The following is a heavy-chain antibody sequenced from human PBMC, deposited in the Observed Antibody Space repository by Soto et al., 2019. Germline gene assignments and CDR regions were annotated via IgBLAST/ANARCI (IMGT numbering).Heavy chain of an antibody. CDR3: ARRYAYYFDY. J-gene: IGHJ4*02. V-gene: IGHV4-59*08. CDR1: GGSISSYY. CDR2: IYYSGST. Sequence: PSETLSLTCTVSGGSISSYYWSWIRQPPGKGLEWIGYIYYSGSTNYNPSLKSRVTISVDTSKNQLSLKLSSVTAADTAVYYCARRYAYYFDYWGQETLVTVSS. D-gene: IGHD5-18*01.